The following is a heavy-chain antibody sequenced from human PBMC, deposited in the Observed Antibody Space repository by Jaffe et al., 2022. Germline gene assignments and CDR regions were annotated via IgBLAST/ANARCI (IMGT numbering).Heavy chain of an antibody. CDR3: ARDIVLVVYAIQGLDY. CDR2: IRYDGSNK. CDR1: GFTFSSYG. V-gene: IGHV3-30*02. Sequence: QVQLVESGGGVVQPGGSLRLSCAASGFTFSSYGMHWVRQAPGKGLEWVAFIRYDGSNKYYADSVKGRFTISRDNSKNTLYLQMNSLRAEDTAVYYCARDIVLVVYAIQGLDYWGQGTLVTVSS. D-gene: IGHD2-8*02. J-gene: IGHJ4*02.